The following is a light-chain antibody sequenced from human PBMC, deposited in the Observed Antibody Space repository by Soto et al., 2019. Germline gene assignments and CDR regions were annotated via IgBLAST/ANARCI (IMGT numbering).Light chain of an antibody. J-gene: IGKJ1*01. CDR3: RQYNSYSRT. CDR1: QNINTW. CDR2: EAS. Sequence: DIQMTQSPSTLSASVGDRVTITCRASQNINTWLAWYQQKPGKAPKLLIYEASNLQSGVPSRFSGSGSGTEFTLTISSLQPDDFATYYCRQYNSYSRTFGQGTRVEIK. V-gene: IGKV1-5*03.